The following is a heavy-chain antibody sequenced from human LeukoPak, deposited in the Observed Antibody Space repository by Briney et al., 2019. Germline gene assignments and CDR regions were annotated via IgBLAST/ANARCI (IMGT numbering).Heavy chain of an antibody. CDR3: ARAYLQWLGIDY. CDR2: ISSSSSYI. D-gene: IGHD6-19*01. Sequence: PGGSLRLSCAASGFTFSSYSMNWVRQAPGKGLEWVSSISSSSSYIYYADSVKGRFTISRDNAKNSLYLQMSSLRAEDTAVYYCARAYLQWLGIDYWGQGTLVTVSS. V-gene: IGHV3-21*01. J-gene: IGHJ4*02. CDR1: GFTFSSYS.